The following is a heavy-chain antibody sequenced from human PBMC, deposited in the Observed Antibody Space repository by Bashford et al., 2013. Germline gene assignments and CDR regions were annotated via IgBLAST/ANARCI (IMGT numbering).Heavy chain of an antibody. V-gene: IGHV1-2*02. J-gene: IGHJ6*04. CDR2: VSPKSGGT. CDR3: ARDPRETYHLLYTYYYYYGMDV. D-gene: IGHD2-2*02. Sequence: VASVKVSCKASGYTFTDYSIHWVRQAPGQGLEWMGWVSPKSGGTNYAQTFQDRVTMTRDTSISTAYMELSRLRSDDTAVYYCARDPRETYHLLYTYYYYYGMDVWGPRGPRSPSPQ. CDR1: GYTFTDYS.